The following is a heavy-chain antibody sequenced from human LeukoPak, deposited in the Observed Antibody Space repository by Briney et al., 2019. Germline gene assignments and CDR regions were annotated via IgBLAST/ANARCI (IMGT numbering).Heavy chain of an antibody. CDR2: IYYSGST. CDR3: ARWDCSSTSCYTDYYGMDV. J-gene: IGHJ6*02. D-gene: IGHD2-2*02. V-gene: IGHV4-59*08. CDR1: GGSISSYY. Sequence: SETLSLTRTVSGGSISSYYWSWIRQPPGKGLEWIGYIYYSGSTNYNPSLKSRVTISVDTSKNQFSLKLSSVTAADTAVYYCARWDCSSTSCYTDYYGMDVWGQGTTVTVPS.